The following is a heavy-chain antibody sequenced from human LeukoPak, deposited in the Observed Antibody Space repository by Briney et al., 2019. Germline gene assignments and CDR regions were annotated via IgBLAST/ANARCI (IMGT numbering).Heavy chain of an antibody. CDR1: GLTFSSYW. CDR2: IDPDGTST. Sequence: GGSLRLPCAASGLTFSSYWMHWVRQAPGKGPVWVSRIDPDGTSTSYADSVKGGFTISRDNAKNTLYLQMNSLRAGDAAVYYCSAHETLIVVRPFDYWGQGTVVTVSS. V-gene: IGHV3-74*01. J-gene: IGHJ4*02. CDR3: SAHETLIVVRPFDY. D-gene: IGHD3-22*01.